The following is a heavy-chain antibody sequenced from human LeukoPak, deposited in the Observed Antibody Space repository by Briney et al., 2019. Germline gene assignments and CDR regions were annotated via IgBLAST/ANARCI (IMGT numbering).Heavy chain of an antibody. Sequence: ASVKVSCKASGYTFTGHYMHWVRQAPGQGLAWMGWINPNRGDTNYAQKFQDSVTMTRDTSSSTAYMELRRLTSDDTAVYYCARSSTVTNPYYYYGMDVWGQGTTVTVSS. V-gene: IGHV1-2*02. J-gene: IGHJ6*02. CDR1: GYTFTGHY. D-gene: IGHD4-17*01. CDR2: INPNRGDT. CDR3: ARSSTVTNPYYYYGMDV.